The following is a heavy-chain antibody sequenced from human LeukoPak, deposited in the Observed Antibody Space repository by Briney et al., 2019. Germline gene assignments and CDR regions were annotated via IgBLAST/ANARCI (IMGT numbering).Heavy chain of an antibody. CDR1: GFTFGDYA. D-gene: IGHD4-17*01. V-gene: IGHV3-43*02. CDR3: ARDPYPAYGDFVVLGS. Sequence: GGSLRLSCAASGFTFGDYAIHWVGQAPGKGLEWVSLISGHGTATYYSDSVKGRFTISRDNNKNSLYLQMNSLKTADTALYFCARDPYPAYGDFVVLGSWGQGTLVTVSS. J-gene: IGHJ4*02. CDR2: ISGHGTAT.